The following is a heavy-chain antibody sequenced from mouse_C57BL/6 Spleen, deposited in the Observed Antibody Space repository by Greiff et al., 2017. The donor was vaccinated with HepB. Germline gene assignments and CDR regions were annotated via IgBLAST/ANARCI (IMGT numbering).Heavy chain of an antibody. CDR3: ARRLTGRYAMDY. Sequence: EVMLVESGGGLVKPGGSLKLSCAASGFTFSDYGMHWVRQAPEKGLEWVAYISSGSSTIYYADTVKGRFTIARDNAKNTLFLQMTSLRSEDTAMYYCARRLTGRYAMDYWGQGTSVTVSS. V-gene: IGHV5-17*01. CDR2: ISSGSSTI. D-gene: IGHD4-1*01. J-gene: IGHJ4*01. CDR1: GFTFSDYG.